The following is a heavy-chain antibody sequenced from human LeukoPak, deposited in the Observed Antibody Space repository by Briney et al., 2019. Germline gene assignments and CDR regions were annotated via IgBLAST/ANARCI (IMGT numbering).Heavy chain of an antibody. Sequence: PSETLSLTCTISGVSISSYYWSWIRQPAGKGLEWIGRIYSSGRTNYNPSLKSRVTISVDTSKNQFSLNLSSVTAADTAVYYCARDIHTSDWTKFDYWGQGTSVTVSS. CDR1: GVSISSYY. CDR3: ARDIHTSDWTKFDY. V-gene: IGHV4-4*07. CDR2: IYSSGRT. J-gene: IGHJ4*02. D-gene: IGHD6-19*01.